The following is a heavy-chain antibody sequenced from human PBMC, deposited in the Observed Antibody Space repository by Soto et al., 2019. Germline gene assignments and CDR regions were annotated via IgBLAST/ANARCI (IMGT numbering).Heavy chain of an antibody. CDR2: IYHSGST. D-gene: IGHD6-19*01. V-gene: IGHV4-4*02. CDR3: ARQLRSGWSMDV. CDR1: GGSISSSNW. Sequence: PSETLSLTCAVSGGSISSSNWWSWVRQPPGKGLEWIGEIYHSGSTNYNPSLKSRATISVDKSKDQFSLKLSSVTAADTAVYYCARQLRSGWSMDVWGQGTTVTVS. J-gene: IGHJ6*02.